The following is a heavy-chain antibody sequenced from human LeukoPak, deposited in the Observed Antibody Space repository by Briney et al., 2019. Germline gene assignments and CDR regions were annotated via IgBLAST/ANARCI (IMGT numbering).Heavy chain of an antibody. V-gene: IGHV4-39*01. J-gene: IGHJ4*02. CDR3: ARLSDLSSYYFDY. CDR2: IYYGGST. CDR1: GGSISSSSYY. D-gene: IGHD1-26*01. Sequence: SETLSLTCTVSGGSISSSSYYWGWIRQPPGKGLEWIGSIYYGGSTYYNPSLKSRVTISVDTSKNQFSLKLSSVTAADTAVYYCARLSDLSSYYFDYWGQGTLVTVSS.